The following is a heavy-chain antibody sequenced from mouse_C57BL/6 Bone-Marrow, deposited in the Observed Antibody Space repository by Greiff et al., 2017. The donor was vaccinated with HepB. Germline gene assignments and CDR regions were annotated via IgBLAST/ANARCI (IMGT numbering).Heavy chain of an antibody. Sequence: VQLQESGPELVKPGASVKMSCKASGYTFTSYVMHWVKQKPGQGLEWIGYIYPYNDGTKYNEKFKGKATLTSDKSSSTAYMELSSLTSEDSAVYHRMGYGNYGFAYWGQGTLVTVSA. CDR2: IYPYNDGT. D-gene: IGHD2-10*02. CDR1: GYTFTSYV. V-gene: IGHV1-14*01. J-gene: IGHJ3*01. CDR3: MGYGNYGFAY.